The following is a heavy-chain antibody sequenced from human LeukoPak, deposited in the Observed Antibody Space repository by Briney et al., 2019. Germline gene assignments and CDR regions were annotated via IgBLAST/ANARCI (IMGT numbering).Heavy chain of an antibody. D-gene: IGHD3-3*01. V-gene: IGHV1-18*01. CDR1: GYTFTSYG. Sequence: GASVKVSCKASGYTFTSYGISWVRQAPGQGLECMGWISAYNGNTNYAQKLQGRVTMTTDTSTSTAYMELRSLRSDDTAVYYCARDRTIFGVVMLWFDPWGQGTLVTVSS. J-gene: IGHJ5*02. CDR3: ARDRTIFGVVMLWFDP. CDR2: ISAYNGNT.